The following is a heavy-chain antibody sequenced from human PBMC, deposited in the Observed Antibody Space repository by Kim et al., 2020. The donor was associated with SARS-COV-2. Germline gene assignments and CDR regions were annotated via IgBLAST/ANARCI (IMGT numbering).Heavy chain of an antibody. CDR3: ARYSGYELQSHFDY. J-gene: IGHJ4*02. Sequence: PSLTRRFTISVDTSKHQFSLKLSSVTAADTAVYYCARYSGYELQSHFDYWGQGTLVTVSS. V-gene: IGHV4-39*01. D-gene: IGHD5-12*01.